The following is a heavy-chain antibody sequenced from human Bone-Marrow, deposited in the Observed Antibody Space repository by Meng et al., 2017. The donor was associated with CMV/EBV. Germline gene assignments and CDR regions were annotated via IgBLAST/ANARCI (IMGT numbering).Heavy chain of an antibody. V-gene: IGHV3-21*01. CDR1: GFTFSSYS. D-gene: IGHD5-24*01. CDR2: ISPSGDYT. CDR3: ARGKGWLQSSPAGY. Sequence: GESLKISCAASGFTFSSYSMNWVRQAPGKGLEWVSYISPSGDYTLYTGSVRGRFSISRDNSKNTVFLQMNSLRAEDTAVYYCARGKGWLQSSPAGYWGQGTLVTVSS. J-gene: IGHJ4*02.